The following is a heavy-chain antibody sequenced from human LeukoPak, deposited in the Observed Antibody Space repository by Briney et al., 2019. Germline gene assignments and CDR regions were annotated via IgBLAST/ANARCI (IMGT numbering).Heavy chain of an antibody. V-gene: IGHV3-43D*03. D-gene: IGHD6-19*01. CDR1: GFIFEDYA. Sequence: PGGSLRLSCAASGFIFEDYAVHWVRQAPGKGLEWVSLISWDGGSTYYADSVKGRFAISRDNSKNSLHLQMNSLRAEDTALYYCAKDISDRAVADNYFDSWGQGTLVTVSS. CDR3: AKDISDRAVADNYFDS. J-gene: IGHJ4*02. CDR2: ISWDGGST.